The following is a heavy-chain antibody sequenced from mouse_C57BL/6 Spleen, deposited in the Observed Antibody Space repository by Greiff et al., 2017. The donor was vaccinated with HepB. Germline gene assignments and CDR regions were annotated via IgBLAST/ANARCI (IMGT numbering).Heavy chain of an antibody. V-gene: IGHV1-54*01. J-gene: IGHJ3*01. D-gene: IGHD1-1*01. CDR3: ARENYGSREAWFAY. CDR1: GYAFTNYL. Sequence: QVQLQQSGAELVRPGTSVKVSCKASGYAFTNYLIEWVKQRPGQGLEWIGVINPGSGGTNYNEKFKGKATLTADKSSSTAYMQLSSLTSEDSAVYFCARENYGSREAWFAYWGQGTLVTVSA. CDR2: INPGSGGT.